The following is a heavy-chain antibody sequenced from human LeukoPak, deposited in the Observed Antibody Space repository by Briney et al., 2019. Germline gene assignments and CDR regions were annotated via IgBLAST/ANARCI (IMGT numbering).Heavy chain of an antibody. J-gene: IGHJ4*02. CDR1: GFTVSSNY. V-gene: IGHV3-53*01. D-gene: IGHD2-15*01. Sequence: GGSLRLSCAVSGFTVSSNYMSWVRQAPGKGLEWVSLIHSGGTTDYADSVKDRFTISRDYSKNTVNLQINILRAEDTAVYYCARERRYCSGDNCYSGLDYWGQGTLVSFSS. CDR3: ARERRYCSGDNCYSGLDY. CDR2: IHSGGTT.